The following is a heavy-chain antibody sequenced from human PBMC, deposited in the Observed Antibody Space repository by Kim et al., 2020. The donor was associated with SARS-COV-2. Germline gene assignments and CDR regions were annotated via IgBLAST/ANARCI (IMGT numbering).Heavy chain of an antibody. V-gene: IGHV3-66*01. Sequence: GGSLRLSCAASEFTFSSNEMNWVRQAPGKGLQWISILYRDGRAHYSASAKDAVTTSTGNSTNTLQHQLNNLLREDTAAFYYATSHTYAFHDWGHVTSVT. D-gene: IGHD3-16*01. CDR3: ATSHTYAFHD. CDR1: EFTFSSNE. CDR2: LYRDGRA. J-gene: IGHJ6*02.